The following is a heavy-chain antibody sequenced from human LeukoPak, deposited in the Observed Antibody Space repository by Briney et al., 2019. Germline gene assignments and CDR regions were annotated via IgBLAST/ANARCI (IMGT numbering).Heavy chain of an antibody. CDR1: GYTFTSYY. CDR3: ARDLRHYDILTGAFDY. V-gene: IGHV1-46*01. D-gene: IGHD3-9*01. CDR2: INPSGGST. Sequence: ASVKVSCKASGYTFTSYYMHWVRQAPGQGLEWMGIINPSGGSTSYAQKFQGRVTMTRDTSTSTVYMELSSLRSEDTAVYYCARDLRHYDILTGAFDYWGQGTLVTVSS. J-gene: IGHJ4*02.